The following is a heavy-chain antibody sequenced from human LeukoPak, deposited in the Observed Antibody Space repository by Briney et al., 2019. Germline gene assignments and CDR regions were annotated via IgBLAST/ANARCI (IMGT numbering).Heavy chain of an antibody. J-gene: IGHJ6*02. Sequence: GGSLRLSCAASGFTFSSYSMNWVRQAPGKGLEWVSSISSSSSYIYYADSVKGRFTISRDNAKNSLYLQMNSLRAEDTAVYYCARPQGYSYGYLYGMDVWGQGTTVTVSS. CDR2: ISSSSSYI. V-gene: IGHV3-21*01. CDR3: ARPQGYSYGYLYGMDV. CDR1: GFTFSSYS. D-gene: IGHD5-18*01.